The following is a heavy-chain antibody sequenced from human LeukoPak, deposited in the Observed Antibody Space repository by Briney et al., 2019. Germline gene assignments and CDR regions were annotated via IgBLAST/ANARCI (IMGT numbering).Heavy chain of an antibody. D-gene: IGHD1-26*01. Sequence: GGSLRLSCAASGFTLSSYWMSWVRQAPGKGLEWEANIKQDGGEIYYVDSVKGRFTISRDNAKNSLSLQMNSLRAEDTAVYYCARDKVVGATHFDYWGQGTLVTVSS. J-gene: IGHJ4*02. CDR1: GFTLSSYW. CDR3: ARDKVVGATHFDY. CDR2: IKQDGGEI. V-gene: IGHV3-7*01.